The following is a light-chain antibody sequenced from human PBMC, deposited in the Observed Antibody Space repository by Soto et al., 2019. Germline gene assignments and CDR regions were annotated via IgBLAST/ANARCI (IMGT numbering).Light chain of an antibody. CDR2: GNS. CDR1: SSNIGAGYD. CDR3: QSYESSSLSGYV. Sequence: QLVLTQPPSVSGAPGQRVTISCTGSSSNIGAGYDVHWYQQLPGTAPKLLIFGNSNRPSGVPDRFSGSKSGTSASLAITGLQAEDEADYYCQSYESSSLSGYVFGTGTKLTVL. V-gene: IGLV1-40*01. J-gene: IGLJ1*01.